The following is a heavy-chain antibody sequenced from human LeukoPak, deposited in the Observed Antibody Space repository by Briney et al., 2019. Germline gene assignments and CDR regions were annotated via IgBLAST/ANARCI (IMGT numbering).Heavy chain of an antibody. CDR2: IYYSGST. D-gene: IGHD6-6*01. J-gene: IGHJ4*02. CDR3: ARGPNEYSSSYPLDY. V-gene: IGHV4-59*12. CDR1: GGSISSYY. Sequence: SSETLSLTCTVSGGSISSYYWSWIRQPPGKGLERIGYIYYSGSTNYNPSLKSRVTMSVDTSKNQFSLKLSSVTAADTAVYYGARGPNEYSSSYPLDYWGQGTLVTVSS.